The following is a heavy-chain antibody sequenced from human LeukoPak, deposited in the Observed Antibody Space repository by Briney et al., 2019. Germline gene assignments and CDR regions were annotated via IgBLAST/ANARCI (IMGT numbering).Heavy chain of an antibody. CDR3: ARAQSSGWFYSDY. V-gene: IGHV4-34*01. CDR1: GGSFSGYY. CDR2: VTDGGRT. D-gene: IGHD6-19*01. J-gene: IGHJ4*02. Sequence: SETLSLTCAVYGGSFSGYYWTWIRQPPGKGLEWIGEVTDGGRTNYNPSLKSRVTISVDTSKNQFSLKLSSVTAADTAVYYCARAQSSGWFYSDYWGQGTLVTVSS.